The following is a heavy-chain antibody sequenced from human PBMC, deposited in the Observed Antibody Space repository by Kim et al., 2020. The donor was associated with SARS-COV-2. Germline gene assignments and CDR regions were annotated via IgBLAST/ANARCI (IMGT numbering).Heavy chain of an antibody. J-gene: IGHJ4*02. CDR3: ARSVGQGYSGRGSYFDS. CDR1: GFTFSSYS. Sequence: GGSLRLSCAASGFTFSSYSMIWVRQAPGGGLEWVSLISTTGNYIYYADSLKGRLTISRDNTKNSLFLQMNSLRPDDTAVYYCARSVGQGYSGRGSYFDSWGQGTLVTVSS. V-gene: IGHV3-21*01. CDR2: ISTTGNYI. D-gene: IGHD3-10*01.